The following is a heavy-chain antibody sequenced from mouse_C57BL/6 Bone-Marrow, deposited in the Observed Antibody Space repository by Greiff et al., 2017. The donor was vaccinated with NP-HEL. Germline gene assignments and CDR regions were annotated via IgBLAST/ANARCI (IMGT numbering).Heavy chain of an antibody. D-gene: IGHD3-2*02. J-gene: IGHJ4*01. Sequence: EVMLVESGGGLVKPGGSLKLSCAASGFTFSDYGMHWVRQAPEKGLEWVAYISSGSSTIYYADTVKGRFTISRDNAKNTLFLQMTSLRSEDTAMYYCARRAAQAMDYWGQGTSVTVSS. CDR2: ISSGSSTI. V-gene: IGHV5-17*01. CDR3: ARRAAQAMDY. CDR1: GFTFSDYG.